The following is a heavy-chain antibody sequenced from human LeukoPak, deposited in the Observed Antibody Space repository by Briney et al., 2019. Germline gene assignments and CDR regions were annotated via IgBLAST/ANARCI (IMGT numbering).Heavy chain of an antibody. V-gene: IGHV1-46*01. J-gene: IGHJ4*02. Sequence: ASVKVSCKASGYTFTNYYMHWVRQAPGHGLEWMGIINPSGSGRTYAQKFQGRVTMTTDTSTSTAYMELRSLRSDDTAVYYCARDYYYGSGSYYEFDYWGQGTLVTVSS. CDR2: INPSGSGR. CDR3: ARDYYYGSGSYYEFDY. D-gene: IGHD3-10*01. CDR1: GYTFTNYY.